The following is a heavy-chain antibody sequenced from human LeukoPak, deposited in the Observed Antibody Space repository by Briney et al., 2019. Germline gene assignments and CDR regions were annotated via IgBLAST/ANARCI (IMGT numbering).Heavy chain of an antibody. V-gene: IGHV3-30*02. J-gene: IGHJ5*02. CDR1: GFTFSSYG. CDR2: IRYDGSNK. CDR3: AKDRYFDWFPSFDP. Sequence: GRSLRLSCAASGFTFSSYGMHWVRQAPGKGLEWVAFIRYDGSNKYYADSVKGRFTISRDNSKNTLYLQMNSLRAEDTAVYYCAKDRYFDWFPSFDPWGQGTLVTVSS. D-gene: IGHD3-9*01.